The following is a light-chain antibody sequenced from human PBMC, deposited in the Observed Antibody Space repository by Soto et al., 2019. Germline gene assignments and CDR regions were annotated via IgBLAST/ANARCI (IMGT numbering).Light chain of an antibody. CDR3: CSYAGSYVV. CDR1: SSDVGGYNY. V-gene: IGLV2-11*01. Sequence: QSVLTQPRSVSGSPGQSVTISCTGTSSDVGGYNYVSWYQQHPGKAPKLMIYDVSKRPSGVPDRFSGSKSGNTASLTISGLQAEDEADYYCCSYAGSYVVFGTGTKVNVL. J-gene: IGLJ1*01. CDR2: DVS.